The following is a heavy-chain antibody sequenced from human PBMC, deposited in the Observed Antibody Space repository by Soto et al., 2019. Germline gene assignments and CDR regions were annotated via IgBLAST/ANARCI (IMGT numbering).Heavy chain of an antibody. D-gene: IGHD3-10*01. CDR3: ARDNPPYYYGSGSYYNKPNWFDP. CDR2: ISTYNGST. V-gene: IGHV1-18*01. Sequence: ASVKVSCKASGYTFTSYGISWVRKAPGQGLEWMGWISTYNGSTNYAQKLQGRVTMTTDTSTSTAYMELRSLRSDDTAVYYCARDNPPYYYGSGSYYNKPNWFDPWGQGTLVTVSS. CDR1: GYTFTSYG. J-gene: IGHJ5*02.